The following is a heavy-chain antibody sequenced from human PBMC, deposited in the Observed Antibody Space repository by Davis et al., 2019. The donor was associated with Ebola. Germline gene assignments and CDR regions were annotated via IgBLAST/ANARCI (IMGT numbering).Heavy chain of an antibody. V-gene: IGHV4-61*01. J-gene: IGHJ6*03. CDR1: GGSGTRASNY. Sequence: MPGGSLSLSCIFSGGSGTRASNYWTWIRQPPGKGLQWIGSVPSSGNTNYNPSLTSRVSISIDTSRNQSSLRLNSVTAADTAVYYCARGAKDVVVVPGRMVLTNYNYYYMDVWGKGTTVTVSS. CDR3: ARGAKDVVVVPGRMVLTNYNYYYMDV. D-gene: IGHD2-2*01. CDR2: VPSSGNT.